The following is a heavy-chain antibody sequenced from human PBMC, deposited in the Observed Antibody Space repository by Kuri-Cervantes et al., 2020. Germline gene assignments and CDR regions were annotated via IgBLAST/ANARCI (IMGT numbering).Heavy chain of an antibody. J-gene: IGHJ4*02. D-gene: IGHD3-16*01. CDR3: AKSRGKLLFDY. V-gene: IGHV3-23*01. CDR1: GGSFSGYY. CDR2: ISGSGGST. Sequence: ETLSLTCAVYGGSFSGYYWSWIRQPPGKGLEWVSAISGSGGSTYYADSVKGRFTISRDNSENTLYLQMNSLRAEDTAVYYCAKSRGKLLFDYWGQGTLVTVSS.